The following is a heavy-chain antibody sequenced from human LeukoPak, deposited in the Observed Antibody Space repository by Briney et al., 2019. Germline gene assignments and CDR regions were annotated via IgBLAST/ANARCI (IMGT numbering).Heavy chain of an antibody. CDR2: ISYDGSNK. CDR3: AKDFRSWYDGGFDY. Sequence: GGSLRLSCAASGFTFSSYGMHWVRQAPGKGLEWVAVISYDGSNKYYGDSVKGRFTISRDNSKNTLYLQMNSLRPEDTAVYYCAKDFRSWYDGGFDYWGQGTLVTVSS. CDR1: GFTFSSYG. V-gene: IGHV3-30*18. J-gene: IGHJ4*02. D-gene: IGHD6-13*01.